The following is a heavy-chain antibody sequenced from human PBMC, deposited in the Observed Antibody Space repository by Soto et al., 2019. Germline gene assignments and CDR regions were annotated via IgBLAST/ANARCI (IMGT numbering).Heavy chain of an antibody. V-gene: IGHV4-39*01. CDR3: ARPPGDYFWYFDL. D-gene: IGHD4-17*01. J-gene: IGHJ2*01. CDR2: IYYSGRT. CDR1: GGSISSSSYY. Sequence: PSETLSLTCTVSGGSISSSSYYWGWIRQPPGKGLEWIGSIYYSGRTYYNPSLKSRVTISVDTSKNQFSLKPSSVTAADTAVYYCARPPGDYFWYFDLWGRGTLVTVSS.